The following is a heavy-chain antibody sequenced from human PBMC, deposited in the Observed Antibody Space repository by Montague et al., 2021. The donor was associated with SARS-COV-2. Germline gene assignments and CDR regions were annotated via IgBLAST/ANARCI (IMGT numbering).Heavy chain of an antibody. V-gene: IGHV2-70*04. CDR1: GFSLSTSGMR. D-gene: IGHD3-9*01. J-gene: IGHJ4*02. CDR3: ARSYYDILTAYYTPFDY. Sequence: PALGKPTQTLTLTCTFSGFSLSTSGMRASWIRQPPGKALEWLARIDWDDDKFYSTSLKTRLTISKDTSKNQVVLTMTNMDPVDTATYYCARSYYDILTAYYTPFDYWGQGTLVTVPS. CDR2: IDWDDDK.